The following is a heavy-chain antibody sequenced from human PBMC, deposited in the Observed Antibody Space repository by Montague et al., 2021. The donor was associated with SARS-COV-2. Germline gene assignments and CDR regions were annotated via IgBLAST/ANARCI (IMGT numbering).Heavy chain of an antibody. CDR3: ARALSASYSVGGDSFDI. J-gene: IGHJ3*02. CDR2: ISTSSLYI. D-gene: IGHD5/OR15-5a*01. Sequence: SLSLSWSASGFTFSTYSMNWVRQAPGKGLEWVSSISTSSLYIYYAASVKGRFTISRANAKNSLFLQMDSLRAEDTAVYYCARALSASYSVGGDSFDIWGQGTMVTVSS. V-gene: IGHV3-21*01. CDR1: GFTFSTYS.